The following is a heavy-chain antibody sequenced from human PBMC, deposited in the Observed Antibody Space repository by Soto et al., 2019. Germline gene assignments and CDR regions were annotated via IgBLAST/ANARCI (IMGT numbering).Heavy chain of an antibody. D-gene: IGHD1-26*01. V-gene: IGHV3-33*01. CDR1: GFTFSSYG. CDR3: ATIPTPDGSVVGAFDI. J-gene: IGHJ3*02. CDR2: IWYDGSNK. Sequence: GGSLRLSCAASGFTFSSYGMHWVRQAPGKGLEWVAVIWYDGSNKYYADSVKGRFTISRDNSKNTLYLQMNSLRAEDTAVYYCATIPTPDGSVVGAFDIWGQGTMVTVSS.